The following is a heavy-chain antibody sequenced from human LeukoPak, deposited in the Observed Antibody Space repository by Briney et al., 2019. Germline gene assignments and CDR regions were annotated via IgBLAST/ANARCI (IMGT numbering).Heavy chain of an antibody. CDR3: ARLYDILTGLDYFDY. J-gene: IGHJ4*02. CDR1: GFTFSSYG. D-gene: IGHD3-9*01. V-gene: IGHV3-30*02. CDR2: IRYDGSNK. Sequence: GGSLRLSCAASGFTFSSYGMHWVRQAPGKGLEWVAFIRYDGSNKYYADSVKGRFTISRDNAKNSLYLQMNSLRAEDTAVYYCARLYDILTGLDYFDYWGQGTLVTVSS.